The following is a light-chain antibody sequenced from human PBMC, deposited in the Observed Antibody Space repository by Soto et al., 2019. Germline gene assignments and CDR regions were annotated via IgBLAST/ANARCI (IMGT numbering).Light chain of an antibody. CDR1: SSDVGDYNY. J-gene: IGLJ3*02. CDR2: DVS. V-gene: IGLV2-11*01. Sequence: QSALTQPRSVSGSHGQSVTISCTGTSSDVGDYNYVSWYQQYPGKAPKLVIYDVSKRPSGVPDRFSGSKSGNTASLTISGLQAEDEADYYCCSFAGSYTFWVFGGGTKLTVL. CDR3: CSFAGSYTFWV.